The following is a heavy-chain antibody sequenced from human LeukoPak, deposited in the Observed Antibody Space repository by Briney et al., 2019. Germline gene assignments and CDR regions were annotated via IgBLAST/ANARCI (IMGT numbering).Heavy chain of an antibody. CDR2: IKQDGSEK. J-gene: IGHJ6*03. Sequence: QTGGSLRLSCAASGFTFSSYWMSWVRQAPGKGLEWVANIKQDGSEKYYVDSVKGRFTISRDNAKNSLYLQMNSLRAEDTAVYYCAKVSYYYYYYYMDVWGKGTTVTISS. CDR1: GFTFSSYW. D-gene: IGHD3-10*01. CDR3: AKVSYYYYYYYMDV. V-gene: IGHV3-7*03.